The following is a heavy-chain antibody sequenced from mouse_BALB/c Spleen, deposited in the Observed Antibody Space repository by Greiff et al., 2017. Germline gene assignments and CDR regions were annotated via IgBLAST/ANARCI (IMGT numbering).Heavy chain of an antibody. V-gene: IGHV3-2*02. CDR2: ISYSGST. Sequence: EVQRVESGPGLVKPSQSLSLTCTVTGYSITSDYAWNWIRQFPGNKLEWMGYISYSGSTSYNPSLKSRISITRDTSKNQFFLQLNSVTTEDTATYYCASSYGNYGYWGQGTTLTVSS. J-gene: IGHJ2*01. CDR1: GYSITSDYA. CDR3: ASSYGNYGY. D-gene: IGHD2-1*01.